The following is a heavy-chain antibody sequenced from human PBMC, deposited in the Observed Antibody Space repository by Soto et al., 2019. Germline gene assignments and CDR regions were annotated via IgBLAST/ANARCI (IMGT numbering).Heavy chain of an antibody. CDR2: IIPMFGTS. D-gene: IGHD1-1*01. CDR3: ARFAVLQLIPPGKKETHNYHYYSMDV. CDR1: GGTFGPHS. Sequence: QVQLVQSGAELKKPGSSVKVSCKTSGGTFGPHSISWVRQAPVQGLEWMGGIIPMFGTSNYAQKFQGRVAITEDKSTSKVHMEMSSLRPEDTAVYYCARFAVLQLIPPGKKETHNYHYYSMDVWGQGTTVTVSS. J-gene: IGHJ6*02. V-gene: IGHV1-69*06.